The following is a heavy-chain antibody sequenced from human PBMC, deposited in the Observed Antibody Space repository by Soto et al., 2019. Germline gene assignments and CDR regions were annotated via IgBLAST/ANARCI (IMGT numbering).Heavy chain of an antibody. Sequence: GGSVEVSCKGSGYTLTSYAMHWGRQAPRQRLEWMGWINAGNGNTKYSQKFQGRVTITRDTSASTAYMELSSLRSEDTAVYYCARDPDNWNYGYYFDYWGQGTLVTVSS. J-gene: IGHJ4*02. CDR2: INAGNGNT. CDR3: ARDPDNWNYGYYFDY. D-gene: IGHD1-7*01. CDR1: GYTLTSYA. V-gene: IGHV1-3*01.